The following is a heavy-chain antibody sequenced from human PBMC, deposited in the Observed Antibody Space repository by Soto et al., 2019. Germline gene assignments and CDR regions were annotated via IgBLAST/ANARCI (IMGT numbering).Heavy chain of an antibody. Sequence: QVQLQESGPGLVKPSQTLSLTCTVSGGSISSGGYYWSWIRQHPGKGLEWIGYIYYSGSTYYNPSLKGRVTISVDTSKNQFSLKLSSVTAADTAVYYCAGSGYYDILTGYPLPDYWGQGTLVTVSS. J-gene: IGHJ4*02. CDR2: IYYSGST. D-gene: IGHD3-9*01. V-gene: IGHV4-31*03. CDR3: AGSGYYDILTGYPLPDY. CDR1: GGSISSGGYY.